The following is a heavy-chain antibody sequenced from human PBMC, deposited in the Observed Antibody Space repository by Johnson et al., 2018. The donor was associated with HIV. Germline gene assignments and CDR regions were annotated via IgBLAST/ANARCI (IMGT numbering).Heavy chain of an antibody. CDR1: GFTFSSYA. V-gene: IGHV3-20*04. D-gene: IGHD6-13*01. Sequence: VQLVESGGGVVRPGGSPRLSCAASGFTFSSYAMNWVRQAPGKGREGGSGIEWNGGRPGYADAVKGRLTISRDNAKNSLYLQTNTLRAEDTAVYYCARDPAAAALRAFDIWGQGTMVTVSS. CDR3: ARDPAAAALRAFDI. J-gene: IGHJ3*02. CDR2: IEWNGGRP.